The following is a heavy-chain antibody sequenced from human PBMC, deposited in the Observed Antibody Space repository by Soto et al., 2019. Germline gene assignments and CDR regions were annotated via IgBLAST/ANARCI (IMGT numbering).Heavy chain of an antibody. CDR2: IIPIFGTA. CDR3: ARRSAAGIYYYYYYGMDV. CDR1: GGAFSSYA. V-gene: IGHV1-69*01. J-gene: IGHJ6*02. D-gene: IGHD6-13*01. Sequence: GASVKVSCKASGGAFSSYAISWVRQAPGQGLEWMGGIIPIFGTANYAQKFQGRVTITADESTSTAYMELSSLRSEDTAVYYCARRSAAGIYYYYYYGMDVWGQGTTVTVSS.